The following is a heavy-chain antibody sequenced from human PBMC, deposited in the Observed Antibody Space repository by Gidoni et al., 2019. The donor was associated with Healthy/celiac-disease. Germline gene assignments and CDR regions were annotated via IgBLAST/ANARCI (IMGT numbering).Heavy chain of an antibody. CDR2: FDPEDGET. Sequence: QVPLVPSGAEVKQPGASVKVFCQASGYTLTELSMHWVRQAPGKGLEWMGGFDPEDGETIYAQKFQGRVTMTEDTSTDTAYMELSSLRSEDTAVYYCATDLQVGADYWGQGTLVTVSS. CDR1: GYTLTELS. J-gene: IGHJ4*02. V-gene: IGHV1-24*01. D-gene: IGHD1-26*01. CDR3: ATDLQVGADY.